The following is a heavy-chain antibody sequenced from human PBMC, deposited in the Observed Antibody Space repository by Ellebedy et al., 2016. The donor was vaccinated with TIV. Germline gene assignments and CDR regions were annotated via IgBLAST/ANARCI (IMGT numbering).Heavy chain of an antibody. V-gene: IGHV3-48*01. Sequence: PGGSLRLSCVASGFTFSTYSMNWVRQAPGKGLEWVSYISSSSSAIYYADVVKGRFTISRDNAKNSLYLQMNSLRAEDTAVYNCARAGGGFLEWLSQDYFDYWGQGTLVTVSS. CDR1: GFTFSTYS. CDR2: ISSSSSAI. CDR3: ARAGGGFLEWLSQDYFDY. J-gene: IGHJ4*02. D-gene: IGHD3-3*01.